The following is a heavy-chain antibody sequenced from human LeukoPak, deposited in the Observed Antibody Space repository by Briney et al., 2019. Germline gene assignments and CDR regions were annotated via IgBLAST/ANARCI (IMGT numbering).Heavy chain of an antibody. CDR3: ARGSEWELLSYNWFDP. V-gene: IGHV5-51*01. J-gene: IGHJ5*02. CDR2: IYPGDSDT. D-gene: IGHD1-26*01. CDR1: GYSFTSYW. Sequence: GESLKISCKGSGYSFTSYWIGWVRQMPGKGLEWMGIIYPGDSDTRYSPSFQGQVTIPADKSISTAYLQWSSLKASDTAMYYCARGSEWELLSYNWFDPWGQGTLVTVSS.